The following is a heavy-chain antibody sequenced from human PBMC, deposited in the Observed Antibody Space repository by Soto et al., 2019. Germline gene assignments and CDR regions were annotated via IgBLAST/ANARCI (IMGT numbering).Heavy chain of an antibody. J-gene: IGHJ4*02. Sequence: QVQLVQSGAEVKKPGASVKVSCKASGYSFTTYAVHWVRQAPGQRLEWMGWIDVGNGNTKYSQKFQGRVTMTRDTSANTAYMELRRLTSEDTAVYYCARNVVATIQLDYWGQGTLVTVSS. CDR2: IDVGNGNT. D-gene: IGHD5-12*01. V-gene: IGHV1-3*01. CDR1: GYSFTTYA. CDR3: ARNVVATIQLDY.